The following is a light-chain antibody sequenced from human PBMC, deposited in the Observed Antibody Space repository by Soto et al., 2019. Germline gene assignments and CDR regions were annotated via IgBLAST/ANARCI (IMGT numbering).Light chain of an antibody. Sequence: IVLTQSQATLSVCPGERATISCMASQSVNSNLAWYQQKPGQAPRLLIYGASTRAAGIPARFSGSGSGTEFSLTISSLQSEDFAVYYCQQYGSSPETFGQGTKVDIK. J-gene: IGKJ1*01. CDR1: QSVNSN. V-gene: IGKV3-15*01. CDR3: QQYGSSPET. CDR2: GAS.